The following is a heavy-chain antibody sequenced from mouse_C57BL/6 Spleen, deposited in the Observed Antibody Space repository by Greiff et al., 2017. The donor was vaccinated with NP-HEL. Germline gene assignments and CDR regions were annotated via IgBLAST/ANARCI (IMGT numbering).Heavy chain of an antibody. J-gene: IGHJ3*01. CDR1: GYTFTDHT. Sequence: VHLVESDAELVKPGASVKISCKVSGYTFTDHTIHWMKQRPEQGLEWIGYIYPRDGSTKYNEKFKGKATLTAGKSSSTAYMQLNSLTSEDSAVYFCARQGFYYGNHGGFAYWGQGTLVTVSA. V-gene: IGHV1-78*01. CDR3: ARQGFYYGNHGGFAY. CDR2: IYPRDGST. D-gene: IGHD2-1*01.